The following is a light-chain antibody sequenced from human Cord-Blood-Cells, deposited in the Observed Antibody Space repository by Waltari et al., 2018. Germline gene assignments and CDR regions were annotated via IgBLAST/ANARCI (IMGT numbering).Light chain of an antibody. V-gene: IGLV2-14*01. J-gene: IGLJ2*01. CDR3: SSYTSSSTVV. Sequence: QSALTQPASVSGSPGQSITISCTGTSSDVGGYNYVSWYQQHPGKAPKLMIYHVSKRPSGVATRFSGSKSGNTPSLTISGLQAEDEADYYCSSYTSSSTVVFGGGTKLTVL. CDR1: SSDVGGYNY. CDR2: HVS.